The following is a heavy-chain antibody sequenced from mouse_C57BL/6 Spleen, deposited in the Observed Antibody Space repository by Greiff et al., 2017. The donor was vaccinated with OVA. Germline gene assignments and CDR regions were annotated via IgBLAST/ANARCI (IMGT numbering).Heavy chain of an antibody. J-gene: IGHJ3*01. Sequence: QVQLKQSGPGLVAPSQSLSITCTVSGFSLTSYGVHWVRQPPGKGLEWLVVIWSDGSTTYNSALKSRLSISKDNSKSQVFLKMNSLQTDDTAMYYCARHGYYGSSGAWFAYWGQGTLVTVSA. CDR2: IWSDGST. CDR1: GFSLTSYG. D-gene: IGHD1-1*01. V-gene: IGHV2-6-1*01. CDR3: ARHGYYGSSGAWFAY.